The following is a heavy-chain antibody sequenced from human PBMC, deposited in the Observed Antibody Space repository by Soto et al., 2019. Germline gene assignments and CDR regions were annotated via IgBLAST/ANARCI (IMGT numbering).Heavy chain of an antibody. V-gene: IGHV3-23*01. D-gene: IGHD3-22*01. CDR2: IGGSGGST. J-gene: IGHJ3*02. Sequence: PGGSLRLSCAASGFTFSSYAMSWVRQAPGKGLEWKGLEWVSAIGGSGGSTYYADSVKGRFTISRDNSKNTLYLQMNSLRAEDTAVYYCAKNYYYDSGGPYEAFDIWGKGTMVPVSS. CDR1: GFTFSSYA. CDR3: AKNYYYDSGGPYEAFDI.